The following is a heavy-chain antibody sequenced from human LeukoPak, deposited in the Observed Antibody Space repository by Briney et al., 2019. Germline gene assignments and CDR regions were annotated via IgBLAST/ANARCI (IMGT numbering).Heavy chain of an antibody. CDR2: IRYDGSNK. D-gene: IGHD6-6*01. CDR3: AKDLTRVAARPGNWFDP. J-gene: IGHJ5*02. V-gene: IGHV3-30*02. CDR1: GFTFSSYG. Sequence: GGSLRLSCASSGFTFSSYGMHWVRQAPGKGLEWVAFIRYDGSNKYYADSVKGRFTISRDNSKNTLYLQMNSLRAEDTAVYYCAKDLTRVAARPGNWFDPWGQGTLVTVSS.